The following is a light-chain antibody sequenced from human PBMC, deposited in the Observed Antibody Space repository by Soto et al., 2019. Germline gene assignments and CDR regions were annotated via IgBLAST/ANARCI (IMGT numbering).Light chain of an antibody. V-gene: IGKV1-5*03. CDR1: HSINIY. Sequence: DIQGTHAPPTLSGSVEKRVTITFRASHSINIYLAWYRQKPGKAPELLIYQASILEPGVPSRFSGRGSGTEFTLTISSLQPDDFATSYCQHYSRYSAFGQGTKVDIK. CDR2: QAS. CDR3: QHYSRYSA. J-gene: IGKJ2*01.